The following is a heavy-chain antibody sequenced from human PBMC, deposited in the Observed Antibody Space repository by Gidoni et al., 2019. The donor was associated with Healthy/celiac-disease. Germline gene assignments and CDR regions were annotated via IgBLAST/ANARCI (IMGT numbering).Heavy chain of an antibody. Sequence: EVQLVESGGGLVQPGGSLRLSCAASGFTFSSYWMSWVRQAPGKGLEWVANIKQDGSEKYYVDSVKGRFTISRDNAKNSLYLQMNSLRAEDTAVYYCARDYDSSGYYSTNWFDPWGQGTLVTVSS. CDR2: IKQDGSEK. CDR1: GFTFSSYW. J-gene: IGHJ5*02. V-gene: IGHV3-7*01. D-gene: IGHD3-22*01. CDR3: ARDYDSSGYYSTNWFDP.